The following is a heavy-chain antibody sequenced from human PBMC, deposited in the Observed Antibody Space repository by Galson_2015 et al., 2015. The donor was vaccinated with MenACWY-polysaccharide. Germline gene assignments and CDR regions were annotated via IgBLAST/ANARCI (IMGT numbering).Heavy chain of an antibody. J-gene: IGHJ6*02. CDR1: GGSISSGSYY. V-gene: IGHV4-61*02. Sequence: TLSLTCPVSGGSISSGSYYWIWIRQPAGKGLECIGRIYSSGNTNYIPSLKSRVTISIDTSKNQFSLNLSSVTAADTAVYYCARGGEQWLGPSRGYYYSGMDVWGQGTTVTVSS. CDR3: ARGGEQWLGPSRGYYYSGMDV. CDR2: IYSSGNT. D-gene: IGHD6-19*01.